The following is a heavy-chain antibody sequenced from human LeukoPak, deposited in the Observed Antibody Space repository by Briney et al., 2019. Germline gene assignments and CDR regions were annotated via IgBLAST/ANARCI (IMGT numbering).Heavy chain of an antibody. CDR1: RFTFSTYW. CDR3: ARDHDSSGWGAIDY. J-gene: IGHJ4*02. D-gene: IGHD6-19*01. Sequence: PGGSLRLSCAASRFTFSTYWMSWVRQAPGKGLEWVANIKQDGSEKYYVDSVKSRFTISRDNAKNSLYLQMNSLRAEDTAVYYCARDHDSSGWGAIDYWGQGTLVTVSS. V-gene: IGHV3-7*01. CDR2: IKQDGSEK.